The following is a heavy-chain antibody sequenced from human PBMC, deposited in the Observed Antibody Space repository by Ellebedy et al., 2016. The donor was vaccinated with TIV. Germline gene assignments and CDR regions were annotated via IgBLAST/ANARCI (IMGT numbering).Heavy chain of an antibody. V-gene: IGHV5-51*01. CDR2: IYPGGSDT. CDR1: GYSFTSYW. D-gene: IGHD3-9*01. CDR3: ARVGYYDSLTGYPTWFDP. Sequence: GESLKISCKGSGYSFTSYWIGWVRQMPGKGLEWMGIIYPGGSDTRYSPSFQGRVTISVDKSITTAYLQWSSLKASDTAVYYCARVGYYDSLTGYPTWFDPWGLGTLVTVSS. J-gene: IGHJ5*02.